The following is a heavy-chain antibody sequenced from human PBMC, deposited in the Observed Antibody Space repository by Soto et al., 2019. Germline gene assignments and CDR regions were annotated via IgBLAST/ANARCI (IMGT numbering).Heavy chain of an antibody. D-gene: IGHD4-17*01. CDR3: ARELRGRPFNEY. J-gene: IGHJ4*02. Sequence: SETLSLTCSVSGGSINTYYWSWIRQPAGKGLEWIGRIYTSGSTNYNPSNYNPSLKSRATMSVDTSKNQFSLKVRSVTAADTAVYYWARELRGRPFNEYWGQGTLGTVS. CDR2: IYTSGSTNYNPS. V-gene: IGHV4-4*07. CDR1: GGSINTYY.